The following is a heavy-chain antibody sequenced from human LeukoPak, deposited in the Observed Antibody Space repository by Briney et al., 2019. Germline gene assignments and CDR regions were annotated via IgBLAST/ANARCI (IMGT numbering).Heavy chain of an antibody. CDR2: IIPIFGTA. CDR3: ARVDDILTGYGPYYYYYMDV. CDR1: GGTFSSYA. D-gene: IGHD3-9*01. J-gene: IGHJ6*03. V-gene: IGHV1-69*01. Sequence: SVKVSCKASGGTFSSYAISWVRQAPGQGLEWMGGIIPIFGTANYAQKFQGRVTITADESTSTAYMELSSLRSEDTAVYYCARVDDILTGYGPYYYYYMDVWGKGTTVTVS.